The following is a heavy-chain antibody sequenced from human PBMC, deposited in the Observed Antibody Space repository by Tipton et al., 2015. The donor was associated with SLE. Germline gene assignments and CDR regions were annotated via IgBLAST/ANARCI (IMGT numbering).Heavy chain of an antibody. CDR2: INWNGGST. CDR3: ARTGAHYFDY. J-gene: IGHJ4*02. D-gene: IGHD1-14*01. Sequence: SLRLSCTASGFTFGDYAMSWVRQAPGKGLEWVSGINWNGGSTGYADSVKGRFTISRDNAKNSLYLQMNSLRAEDTALYYCARTGAHYFDYWGQGTLVTVSS. V-gene: IGHV3-20*04. CDR1: GFTFGDYA.